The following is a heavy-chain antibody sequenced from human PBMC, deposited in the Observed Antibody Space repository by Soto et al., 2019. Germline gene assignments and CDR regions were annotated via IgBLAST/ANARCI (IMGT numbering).Heavy chain of an antibody. Sequence: QVQLQQWGAGLLKPSETLSLTCAVYGGSFSGYYWSWIRQPPGKGLEWIGEINHSGSTNYNPSLKSRVPISVDTSKNQFSLKLSSVTAADTAVYYCARVWFGSGIYPMDYYYYYGMDVWGQGTTVTVSS. CDR2: INHSGST. J-gene: IGHJ6*02. V-gene: IGHV4-34*01. D-gene: IGHD1-26*01. CDR3: ARVWFGSGIYPMDYYYYYGMDV. CDR1: GGSFSGYY.